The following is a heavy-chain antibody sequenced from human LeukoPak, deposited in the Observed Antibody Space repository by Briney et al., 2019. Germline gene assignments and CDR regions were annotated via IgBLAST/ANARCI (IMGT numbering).Heavy chain of an antibody. Sequence: GGSLRLSCAASGFTFSSYAMSWVRQAPGKGLEWVSAISGSGGSTYYAGSVKGRFTISRDNSKNTLYLQMNSLRAEDTAVYYCAKDPEPYYYDSSGYYGDYWGQGTLVTVSS. CDR2: ISGSGGST. D-gene: IGHD3-22*01. J-gene: IGHJ4*02. CDR3: AKDPEPYYYDSSGYYGDY. V-gene: IGHV3-23*01. CDR1: GFTFSSYA.